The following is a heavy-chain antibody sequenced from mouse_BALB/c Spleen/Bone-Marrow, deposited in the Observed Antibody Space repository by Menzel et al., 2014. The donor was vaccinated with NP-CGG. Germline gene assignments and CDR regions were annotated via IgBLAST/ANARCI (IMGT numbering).Heavy chain of an antibody. Sequence: VMLVESGPELVRPGVSVKISCKGSGYTFTDYAMHWVKQSHAKSLEWIGVISTYSGNTNYNRKFKGKATMTVDKSSSTAYMELARLTSEDSAIYYCARGIYYDSTWFAYWGQGTLVTVSA. D-gene: IGHD2-4*01. CDR2: ISTYSGNT. V-gene: IGHV1-67*01. CDR3: ARGIYYDSTWFAY. J-gene: IGHJ3*01. CDR1: GYTFTDYA.